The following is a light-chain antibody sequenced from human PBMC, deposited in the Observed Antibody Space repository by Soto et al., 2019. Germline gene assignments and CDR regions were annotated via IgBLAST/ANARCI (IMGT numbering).Light chain of an antibody. J-gene: IGLJ1*01. Sequence: QSVLTQPTSVSGAPGQRVTISCTGSSSNIGAGHDVHWYQHLPGTAPKLLIYGNGNRPSGIPDRFSGSKSGTSASLAINGLQAEDEADYYCQSYDTSLSGSEVFGTGTKVTVL. CDR2: GNG. CDR3: QSYDTSLSGSEV. V-gene: IGLV1-40*01. CDR1: SSNIGAGHD.